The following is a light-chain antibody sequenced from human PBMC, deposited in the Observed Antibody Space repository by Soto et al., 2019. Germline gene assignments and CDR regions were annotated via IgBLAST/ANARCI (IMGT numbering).Light chain of an antibody. CDR2: EVS. V-gene: IGLV2-14*01. J-gene: IGLJ1*01. Sequence: QSVLTQPASVSGSPGQSITISCTGTSSDVRGYEFVSWYQQHPGKAPKLMIYEVSNRPSGVSSRFSGSKSGNTASLTISGLQAEDEADYYCGSYTGSIYVFGTGTKVTVL. CDR3: GSYTGSIYV. CDR1: SSDVRGYEF.